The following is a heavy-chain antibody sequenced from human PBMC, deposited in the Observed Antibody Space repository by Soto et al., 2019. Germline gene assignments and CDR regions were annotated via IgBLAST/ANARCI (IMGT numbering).Heavy chain of an antibody. D-gene: IGHD3-16*01. Sequence: PSETLSLTCTVSGGSISSYYWSWIRQLPGKGLEWIGYIYYSGSTNYNPSLKSRVTISVDTSKNQFSLKLSSVTAADTAVYYCARSLIIGYFDYWGQGTLVTVSS. CDR1: GGSISSYY. CDR2: IYYSGST. CDR3: ARSLIIGYFDY. J-gene: IGHJ4*02. V-gene: IGHV4-59*01.